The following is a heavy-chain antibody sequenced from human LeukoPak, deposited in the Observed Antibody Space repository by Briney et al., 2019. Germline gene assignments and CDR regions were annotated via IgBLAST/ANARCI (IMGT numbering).Heavy chain of an antibody. V-gene: IGHV3-30*02. D-gene: IGHD5-12*01. CDR3: AKGSMWLLDKDGIDY. J-gene: IGHJ4*02. Sequence: GGSPRLSCAASGFTFSSYGMHWVRQAPGKGLEWVAFIRYDGSNKYYADSVKGRFTISRDNSKNTLYLQMNSLRAEDTAVYYCAKGSMWLLDKDGIDYWGQGTLVTVSS. CDR1: GFTFSSYG. CDR2: IRYDGSNK.